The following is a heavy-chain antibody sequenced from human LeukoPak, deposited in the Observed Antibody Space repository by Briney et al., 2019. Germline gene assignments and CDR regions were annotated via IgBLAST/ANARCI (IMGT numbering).Heavy chain of an antibody. D-gene: IGHD4-11*01. J-gene: IGHJ6*02. CDR1: GFTFSSYA. CDR2: ISGSGGST. CDR3: AKELDYSNYESRWAYYYYGMDV. Sequence: GGSLRLSCAASGFTFSSYAMSWVRQAPGKGLEWVSAISGSGGSTYYADSVKGRFTISRDNSKNTLYLQMNSLRAEDTAVYYCAKELDYSNYESRWAYYYYGMDVWGQVTTVTVSS. V-gene: IGHV3-23*01.